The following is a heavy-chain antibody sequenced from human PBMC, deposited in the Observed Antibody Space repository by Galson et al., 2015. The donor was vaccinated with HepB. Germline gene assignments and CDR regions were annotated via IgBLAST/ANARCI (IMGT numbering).Heavy chain of an antibody. CDR3: AKALHSYASDYYYYHGMDV. Sequence: SLRLSCAASGYTFSGYGMHWVRQAPGKGLDWVALISYDGSEKYYADAVKGRFTISRDNSKNTLYLQMDRLRVEDTSIYYCAKALHSYASDYYYYHGMDVWGQGTTVTVSS. CDR1: GYTFSGYG. V-gene: IGHV3-30*18. D-gene: IGHD5-18*01. CDR2: ISYDGSEK. J-gene: IGHJ6*02.